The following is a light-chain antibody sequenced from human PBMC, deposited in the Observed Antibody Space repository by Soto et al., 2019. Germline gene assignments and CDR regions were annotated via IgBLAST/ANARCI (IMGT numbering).Light chain of an antibody. J-gene: IGLJ1*01. CDR3: QSYDSSLSGFYV. V-gene: IGLV1-40*01. CDR1: SSNIGAGYN. Sequence: QSVLTQPPSVSGAPGHRVTISCTGSSSNIGAGYNVHWYQQIPGTAPKLLIYGNSNRPSGVPDRFSGSKSGTSASLAITGLQAEDEADYYCQSYDSSLSGFYVFGTGTKVTVL. CDR2: GNS.